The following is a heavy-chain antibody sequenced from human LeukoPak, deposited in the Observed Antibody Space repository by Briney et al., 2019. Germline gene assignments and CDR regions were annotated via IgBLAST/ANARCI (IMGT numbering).Heavy chain of an antibody. V-gene: IGHV1-18*01. D-gene: IGHD6-13*01. CDR1: GYTFTSYG. Sequence: GASVTVSCKASGYTFTSYGISWVRQAPGQGLEWMGWISAYNGNTNYAQKLQGRVTMTTDTSTSTAYMELRSLRSDDTAVYYCARYSSIAAAGLRNWFDPWGQGTLVTVSS. J-gene: IGHJ5*02. CDR2: ISAYNGNT. CDR3: ARYSSIAAAGLRNWFDP.